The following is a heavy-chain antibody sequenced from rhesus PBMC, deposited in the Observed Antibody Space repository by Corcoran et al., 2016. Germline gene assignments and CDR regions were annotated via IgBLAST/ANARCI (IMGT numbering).Heavy chain of an antibody. V-gene: IGHV4S10*01. CDR3: ARACTGSGCYSYVGFDY. CDR2: IYGISTST. CDR1: GGSISDSYR. D-gene: IGHD2-21*01. J-gene: IGHJ4*01. Sequence: QVQLQESGPGVVKPSETLSLTCAVSGGSISDSYRWSWIRQHPGKGLEWIGYIYGISTSTNYNPSLKSRVNISKDTSKNQFSLKLSSVTAADTAVYYCARACTGSGCYSYVGFDYWGQGVLVTVSS.